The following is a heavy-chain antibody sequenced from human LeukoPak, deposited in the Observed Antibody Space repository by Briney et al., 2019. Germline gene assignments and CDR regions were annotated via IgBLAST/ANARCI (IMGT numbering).Heavy chain of an antibody. Sequence: GGSLRLSCAASGFTFSDSAMTWVRQAPGKGLEWVSLISFSGANAYYADSVKGRFTISRDNSNDTLYLQLTSLRAEDTAMYYCARDIELSTWGPGTMVTVSS. V-gene: IGHV3-23*01. J-gene: IGHJ3*01. D-gene: IGHD3-16*02. CDR2: ISFSGANA. CDR1: GFTFSDSA. CDR3: ARDIELST.